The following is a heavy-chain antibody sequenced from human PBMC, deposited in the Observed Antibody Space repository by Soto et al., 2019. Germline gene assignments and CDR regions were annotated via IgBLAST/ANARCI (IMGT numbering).Heavy chain of an antibody. V-gene: IGHV1-69*01. Sequence: QVQLVQSGAEVKKPGSSVKVSCKASGGTFSSYAISWVRQAPGQGLEWMGGIIPIFGTANYAQKFQGRVTITADESTSTAYMELSSLRSEDTAVYYCAREEGVAAAGTGNWFDHWGQGTLVTVSS. CDR1: GGTFSSYA. CDR3: AREEGVAAAGTGNWFDH. CDR2: IIPIFGTA. J-gene: IGHJ5*02. D-gene: IGHD6-13*01.